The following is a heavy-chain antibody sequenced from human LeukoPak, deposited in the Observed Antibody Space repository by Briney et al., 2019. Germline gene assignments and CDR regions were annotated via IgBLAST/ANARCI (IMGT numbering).Heavy chain of an antibody. CDR3: ARATGGFYSHFDY. V-gene: IGHV3-21*01. CDR2: ISSSRSFI. CDR1: GFIFSTYS. J-gene: IGHJ4*02. D-gene: IGHD3-22*01. Sequence: GGSLRLSCAASGFIFSTYSMNWVRQAPGRGLEWVSSISSSRSFIYYADSVQGRFTISRDNAKNSLYLQMNSLRAEDTAVYYCARATGGFYSHFDYWGQGTLVTVSS.